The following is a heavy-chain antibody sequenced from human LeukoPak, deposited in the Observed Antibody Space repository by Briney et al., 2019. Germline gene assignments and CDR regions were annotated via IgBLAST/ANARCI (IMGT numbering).Heavy chain of an antibody. Sequence: PGGSLRLSCAASGFTFSSYWMHWVRQAPGKGLVWVSRINTDGSSTSYADSVKGRFTISRDNAKNTLYLQMNSLRAEDTAVYYCARDSIVGATPVNLWGQGTLVTVSS. CDR1: GFTFSSYW. D-gene: IGHD1-26*01. V-gene: IGHV3-74*01. CDR3: ARDSIVGATPVNL. CDR2: INTDGSST. J-gene: IGHJ4*02.